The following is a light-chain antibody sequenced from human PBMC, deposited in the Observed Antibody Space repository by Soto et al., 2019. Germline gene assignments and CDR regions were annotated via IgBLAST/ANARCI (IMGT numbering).Light chain of an antibody. CDR3: QQYGGSRA. CDR1: QSVRSNY. CDR2: GAS. V-gene: IGKV3-20*01. J-gene: IGKJ1*01. Sequence: ETVLTQSPGTLSLSPGERATLSCRASQSVRSNYLAWYQQKPSQGPRLLIYGASSRATGIPDRFSGSGSGTDFTLTISRLEPEDFAVYYCQQYGGSRAFGQGTKVEIK.